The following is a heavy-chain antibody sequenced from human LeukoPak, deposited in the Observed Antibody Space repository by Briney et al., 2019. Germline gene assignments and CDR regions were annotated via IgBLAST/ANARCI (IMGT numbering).Heavy chain of an antibody. CDR3: ARGVPYASWSGPHYSDY. CDR2: IKQDGSQK. CDR1: GFTFSSYW. Sequence: GGSLRLSCAASGFTFSSYWMSWVRQAPGKGLEWVANIKQDGSQKYYVDSVEGRFSISRDNAKNSLYLQMNSLRAEDTAVYYCARGVPYASWSGPHYSDYWGQGTLVTVSS. D-gene: IGHD3-3*01. J-gene: IGHJ4*02. V-gene: IGHV3-7*01.